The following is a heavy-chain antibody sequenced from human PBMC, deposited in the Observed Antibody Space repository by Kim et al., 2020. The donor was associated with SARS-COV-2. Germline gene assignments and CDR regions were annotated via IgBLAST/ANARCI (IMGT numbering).Heavy chain of an antibody. V-gene: IGHV3-21*04. CDR2: ISSSSSYI. J-gene: IGHJ4*02. CDR1: GFTFSSYS. D-gene: IGHD3-22*01. Sequence: GGSLRLFCAASGFTFSSYSMNWVRQAPGKGLEWVSSISSSSSYIYYADSVKGRFTISRDNAKNSLYLQMNSLRAEDTAVYYCAREGGGYYPFDYWGQGTLVTVSS. CDR3: AREGGGYYPFDY.